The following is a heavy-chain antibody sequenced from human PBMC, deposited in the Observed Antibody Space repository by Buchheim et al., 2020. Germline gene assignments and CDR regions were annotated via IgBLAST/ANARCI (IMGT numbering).Heavy chain of an antibody. Sequence: QVQLQQWGAGLLKPSETLSLTCAVYGGSFSGYYWSWIRQPPGKGLEWIGEINHSGSTNYNPSLKSRVTISVDTSKNQFSLKLSSVTAADTAVYYCARAGHRGNMITFGGVIVIPALYFDYWGQGTL. CDR1: GGSFSGYY. CDR2: INHSGST. J-gene: IGHJ4*02. V-gene: IGHV4-34*01. D-gene: IGHD3-16*02. CDR3: ARAGHRGNMITFGGVIVIPALYFDY.